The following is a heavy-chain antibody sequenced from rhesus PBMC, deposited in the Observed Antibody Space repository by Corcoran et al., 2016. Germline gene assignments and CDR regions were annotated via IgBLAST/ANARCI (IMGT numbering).Heavy chain of an antibody. Sequence: EVQLVESGGGLVQPGGSLRFSCAASGFTFRNSWMNWVRQAPGEGLDLIARIKTKGDGETIDYAASVRGRFSISRDDSQSTLYLQMNSLTTEDTAVYYCTTDRILRWSWGQGVLVAVSS. CDR2: IKTKGDGETI. V-gene: IGHV3-30*02. CDR3: TTDRILRWS. D-gene: IGHD2-21*01. J-gene: IGHJ4*01. CDR1: GFTFRNSW.